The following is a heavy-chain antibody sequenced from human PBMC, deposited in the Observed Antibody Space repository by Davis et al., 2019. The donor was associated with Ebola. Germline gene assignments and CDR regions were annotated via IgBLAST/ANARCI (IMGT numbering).Heavy chain of an antibody. CDR1: GYTFTSYG. CDR2: ISAYNGNT. J-gene: IGHJ3*02. CDR3: ARGTDWIDAYAFDI. D-gene: IGHD2-21*01. V-gene: IGHV1-18*01. Sequence: ASVKVSCKASGYTFTSYGISWVRQAPGQGLEWMGWISAYNGNTNYAQKLQGRVTITADESTSTAYMELSSLRSEDTAVYYCARGTDWIDAYAFDIWGQGTMVTVSS.